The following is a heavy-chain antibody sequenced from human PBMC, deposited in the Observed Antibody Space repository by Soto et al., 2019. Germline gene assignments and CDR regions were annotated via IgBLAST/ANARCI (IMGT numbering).Heavy chain of an antibody. D-gene: IGHD1-26*01. V-gene: IGHV3-72*01. CDR1: GFTFSDHY. J-gene: IGHJ4*02. CDR3: ARDRVSGSYGGGPCDY. Sequence: GGSLRLSCAASGFTFSDHYMDWVRQAPGKGLEWVGRTRNKANSYTTEYAASVKGRFTVSRDDSKNSLYLQMSSLRAEDTAVYYCARDRVSGSYGGGPCDYWGQGTLVTVS. CDR2: TRNKANSYTT.